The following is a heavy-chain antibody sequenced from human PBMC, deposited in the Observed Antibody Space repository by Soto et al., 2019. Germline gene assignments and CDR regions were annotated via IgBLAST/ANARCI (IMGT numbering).Heavy chain of an antibody. CDR3: ARLGDCSGGTPPGSGYGMDV. CDR2: IIPIFGTA. Sequence: QVQLVQSGAEVKKPGSSVKVSCKASGGTFSSYAISWVRQAPGQGLEWMGGIIPIFGTANYAQKFQGRVTITADESTSTAYMELSSLRSEDTAVYYCARLGDCSGGTPPGSGYGMDVWGQGTTVTVSS. J-gene: IGHJ6*02. V-gene: IGHV1-69*01. D-gene: IGHD2-15*01. CDR1: GGTFSSYA.